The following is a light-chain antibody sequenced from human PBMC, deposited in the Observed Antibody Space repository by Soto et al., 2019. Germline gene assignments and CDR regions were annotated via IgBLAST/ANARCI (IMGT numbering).Light chain of an antibody. CDR3: QQYGSSVKT. CDR1: QSVSNNY. J-gene: IGKJ1*01. V-gene: IGKV3-20*01. Sequence: EIVLTKSPGTLSMYTGERATLSCRASQSVSNNYLAWYQQKPGQAPSLLIFGASNRAPDIPDRFSGSGSGTDFTLTISRLEPEDFAVYFCQQYGSSVKTFGQGTNVDIK. CDR2: GAS.